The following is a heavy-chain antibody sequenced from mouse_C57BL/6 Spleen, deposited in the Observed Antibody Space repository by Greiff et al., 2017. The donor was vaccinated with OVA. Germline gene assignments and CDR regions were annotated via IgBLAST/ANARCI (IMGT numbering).Heavy chain of an antibody. CDR2: IYPGDGDT. Sequence: QVQLQQSGPELVKPGASVKISCKASGYAFSSSWMNWVKQRPGKGLEWIGRIYPGDGDTNYNGKFKGKATLTADKSSSTAYMQLSSLTSEDSAVYFCARTTVAGYFDVWGTGTTVTVSS. CDR3: ARTTVAGYFDV. CDR1: GYAFSSSW. J-gene: IGHJ1*03. D-gene: IGHD1-1*01. V-gene: IGHV1-82*01.